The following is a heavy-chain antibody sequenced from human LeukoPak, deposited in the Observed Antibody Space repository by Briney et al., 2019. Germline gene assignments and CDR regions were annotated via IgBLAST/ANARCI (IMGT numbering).Heavy chain of an antibody. CDR2: ISYDGTNK. Sequence: GGSLRLSCEASGFTFSSYAMHWVRQAPGKGLEWVSVISYDGTNKYYADSVKGRFNISRDNSKNTVYLQMNSLRAEDTAVYYCAKGRYYPKDFFDYWGQGTLVTVSS. J-gene: IGHJ4*02. CDR1: GFTFSSYA. D-gene: IGHD3-10*01. CDR3: AKGRYYPKDFFDY. V-gene: IGHV3-30*18.